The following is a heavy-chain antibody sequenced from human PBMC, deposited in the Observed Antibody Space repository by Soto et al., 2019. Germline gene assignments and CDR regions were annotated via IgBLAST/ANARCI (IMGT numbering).Heavy chain of an antibody. D-gene: IGHD2-8*02. Sequence: EVQLVESGGDLVQPGGSLRLSCAASGFTFSSYWMAWVRQSPGKGLEWVASMHQHGSDIQYVDSVRGRFTISRDNARNLLYLQMNNLRVEDTAIYYCATDTYCPATCYRGHGNWGQGTLVTVSS. CDR1: GFTFSSYW. CDR2: MHQHGSDI. J-gene: IGHJ4*02. V-gene: IGHV3-7*03. CDR3: ATDTYCPATCYRGHGN.